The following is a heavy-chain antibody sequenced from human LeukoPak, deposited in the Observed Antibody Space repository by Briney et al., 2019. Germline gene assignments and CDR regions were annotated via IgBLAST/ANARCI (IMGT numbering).Heavy chain of an antibody. CDR2: ISSSSSAI. V-gene: IGHV3-48*02. D-gene: IGHD5-18*01. CDR1: GFTFSSYS. J-gene: IGHJ4*02. CDR3: AKDSDTPHYFDY. Sequence: PGGSLRLSCAASGFTFSSYSMNWVRQAPGKGLEWVSYISSSSSAIYYADSVKGRFTISRDNAKNSLYLQMNSLRDEDTAVYYCAKDSDTPHYFDYWGQGTLVTVSS.